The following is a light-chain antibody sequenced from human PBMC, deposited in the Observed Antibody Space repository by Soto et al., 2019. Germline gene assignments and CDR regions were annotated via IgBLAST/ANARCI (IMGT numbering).Light chain of an antibody. CDR2: GAS. V-gene: IGKV3-15*01. CDR1: QSVSSN. J-gene: IGKJ1*01. CDR3: QQYNNWPPWT. Sequence: EIVMTQSPDTLSVSPGERATLSCRASQSVSSNLAWYQQKPGQAPRLLIYGASTRATGIPARFSGSGSGTESTLTISSLQSEDFAVYYCQQYNNWPPWTFGQGTKVEIK.